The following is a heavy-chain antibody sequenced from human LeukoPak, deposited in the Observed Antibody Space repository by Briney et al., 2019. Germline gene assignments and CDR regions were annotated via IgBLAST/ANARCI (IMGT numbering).Heavy chain of an antibody. J-gene: IGHJ3*02. CDR1: GFTFSSYW. D-gene: IGHD4-23*01. CDR3: ARVPSPVASFAFDI. V-gene: IGHV3-7*01. CDR2: IKQDGSEK. Sequence: GGSLRLSCAASGFTFSSYWMSWVRQAPGKGLEWVANIKQDGSEKYYVDSVKGRFTISRDNAKNSLYLQMNSLRAEDTAVYYCARVPSPVASFAFDIRGQGTMVTVSS.